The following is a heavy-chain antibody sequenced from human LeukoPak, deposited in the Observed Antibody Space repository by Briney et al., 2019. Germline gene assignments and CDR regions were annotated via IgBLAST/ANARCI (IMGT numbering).Heavy chain of an antibody. Sequence: GGSLRLSCAASGFTFNTYAMTWVRQTPGKGLEWVSAIGGSGGNINYADFVKGRFTISRDNSKNTLYLQMNSLRVKDTAVYYCAKVGFWSGYQSLYYFDYWGQGTLVTVSS. J-gene: IGHJ4*02. CDR1: GFTFNTYA. V-gene: IGHV3-23*01. CDR3: AKVGFWSGYQSLYYFDY. D-gene: IGHD3-3*01. CDR2: IGGSGGNI.